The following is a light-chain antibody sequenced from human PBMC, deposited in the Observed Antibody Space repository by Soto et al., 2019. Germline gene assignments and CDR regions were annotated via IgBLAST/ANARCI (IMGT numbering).Light chain of an antibody. Sequence: EIVLTQSPGTLSLSPGESATLSCRASQSVTRNFLAWFQHKPGQAPRLLIYDVSNRATGIPDRFSASGSGTDFTLTVSRLEPEDFAVYYCQQRSQWPRTFGGGTKVDIK. CDR1: QSVTRNF. J-gene: IGKJ4*01. CDR2: DVS. V-gene: IGKV3D-20*02. CDR3: QQRSQWPRT.